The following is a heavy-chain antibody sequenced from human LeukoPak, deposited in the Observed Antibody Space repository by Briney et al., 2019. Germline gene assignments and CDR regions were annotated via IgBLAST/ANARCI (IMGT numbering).Heavy chain of an antibody. V-gene: IGHV4-39*07. Sequence: SETLSLTCTVSGGSISSSSYYWGWIRQPPGKGLEWIGSIYYSGSTYYNPSLKSRVTISVDTSKNQFSLKLSSVTAADTAVYYCARDGGLYDILTGYVRNWFDPWGQGTLVTVSS. CDR2: IYYSGST. J-gene: IGHJ5*02. D-gene: IGHD3-9*01. CDR3: ARDGGLYDILTGYVRNWFDP. CDR1: GGSISSSSYY.